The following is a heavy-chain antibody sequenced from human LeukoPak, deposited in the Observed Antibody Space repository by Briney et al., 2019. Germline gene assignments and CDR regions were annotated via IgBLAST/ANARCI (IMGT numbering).Heavy chain of an antibody. CDR2: IIPIFGTA. Sequence: SVKVSCKASGGTFSSYAISWVRQAPGQGLKWMGGIIPIFGTANYAQKFQGRVTITADESTSTAYMELSSLRSDDTAIYYCARDLVSGNGYTSSCYYWGQGTQVTVS. D-gene: IGHD6-13*01. J-gene: IGHJ4*02. V-gene: IGHV1-69*01. CDR3: ARDLVSGNGYTSSCYY. CDR1: GGTFSSYA.